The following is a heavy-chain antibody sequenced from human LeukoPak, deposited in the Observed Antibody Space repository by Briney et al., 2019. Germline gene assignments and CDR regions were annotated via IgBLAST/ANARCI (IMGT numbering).Heavy chain of an antibody. CDR2: INHSGST. D-gene: IGHD3-3*01. J-gene: IGHJ4*02. CDR3: ARGVADFWSGYRASYFDY. V-gene: IGHV4-34*01. CDR1: GGSLSGYY. Sequence: SETLSLTCAVYGGSLSGYYWSWIRQPPGKGLEWIGEINHSGSTNYNPSLKSRVTISVDTSKNQFSLKLSSVTAADTAVYYCARGVADFWSGYRASYFDYWGQGTLVTVSS.